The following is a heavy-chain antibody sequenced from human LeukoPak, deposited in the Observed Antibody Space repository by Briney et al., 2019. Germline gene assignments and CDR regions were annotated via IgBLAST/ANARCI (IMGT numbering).Heavy chain of an antibody. V-gene: IGHV1-18*04. Sequence: GASVKVSCKASGYTFTGNHVHWVRQAPGQGLERMGWISAYNGNTNYAQRLQGRVTMTTDTSTSTAYMELRSLRSDDTAVYYCARDREHDFWSGSDYWGQGTLVTVSS. J-gene: IGHJ4*02. CDR1: GYTFTGNH. CDR2: ISAYNGNT. CDR3: ARDREHDFWSGSDY. D-gene: IGHD3-3*01.